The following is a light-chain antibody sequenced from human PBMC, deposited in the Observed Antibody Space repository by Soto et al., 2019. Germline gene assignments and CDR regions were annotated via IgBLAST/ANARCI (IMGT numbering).Light chain of an antibody. Sequence: VMTQSPATLSVSPGERATLSCWASETVATNLAWYQQKPGQAPRLLISGASTRAAGISDRFRGSGSGTEFTLTISSLRSKDSAIYYCQQYFEWPPMTFGQGTKVEI. J-gene: IGKJ1*01. V-gene: IGKV3-15*01. CDR2: GAS. CDR3: QQYFEWPPMT. CDR1: ETVATN.